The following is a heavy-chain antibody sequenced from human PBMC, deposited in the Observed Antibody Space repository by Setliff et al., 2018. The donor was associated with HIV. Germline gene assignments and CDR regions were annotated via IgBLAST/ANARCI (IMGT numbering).Heavy chain of an antibody. CDR1: GYTFSTNA. CDR2: INAGEDNT. CDR3: ARGSCSGCYLSDY. J-gene: IGHJ4*02. V-gene: IGHV1-3*01. Sequence: ASVKVSCKAFGYTFSTNAIHWVRQAPGQMLEWMGYINAGEDNTRYSEKFQGRVTITRDTSANTAYMELSSLRSEDTAVYYCARGSCSGCYLSDYWGLGTLVTVSS. D-gene: IGHD6-19*01.